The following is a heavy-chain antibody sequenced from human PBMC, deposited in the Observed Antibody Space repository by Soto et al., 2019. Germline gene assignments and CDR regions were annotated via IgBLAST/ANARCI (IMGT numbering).Heavy chain of an antibody. CDR3: ARIADCSITTCPVPTSFHMRGYYYYYGLDV. CDR2: ISGYNGNT. J-gene: IGHJ6*02. D-gene: IGHD2-2*01. V-gene: IGHV1-18*01. Sequence: QVRLVQSAAEVKKPGASVKVSCKASGYTFSSYGITWVRQAPGHGLEWMGWISGYNGNTHLAQKLQGRVTMTTDTPTHTACMELRSPRSDGTAVYYWARIADCSITTCPVPTSFHMRGYYYYYGLDVWGQGTTVAVSS. CDR1: GYTFSSYG.